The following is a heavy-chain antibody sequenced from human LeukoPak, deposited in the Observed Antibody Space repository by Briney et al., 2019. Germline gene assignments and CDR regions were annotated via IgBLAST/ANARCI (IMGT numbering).Heavy chain of an antibody. D-gene: IGHD7-27*01. CDR1: GFAFWDYR. Sequence: PGGALRLSCGASGFAFWDYRVTWVPQARGKGLEGVGNIRGSDSDMSSGNYFAGSVKGRFNNSRDNANISLNLQMNSLRAGYTSFYDGPRDDNWGFGYWGQGALVTVSS. CDR3: PRDDNWGFGY. CDR2: IRGSDSDM. J-gene: IGHJ4*02. V-gene: IGHV3-21*05.